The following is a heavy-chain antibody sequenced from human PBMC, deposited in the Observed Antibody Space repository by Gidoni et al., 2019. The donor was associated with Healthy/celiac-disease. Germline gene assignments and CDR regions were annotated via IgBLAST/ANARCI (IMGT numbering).Heavy chain of an antibody. Sequence: QVQLVESGGGVVQPGRSLRLSCAASGFTFSSYAMHWVRQAPGKGLEWVAVISYDGSNKYYADSVKGRFTISRDNSKNTLYLQMNSLRAEDTAVYYCARPLAVAGLGYYFDYWGQGTLVTVSS. CDR3: ARPLAVAGLGYYFDY. CDR2: ISYDGSNK. CDR1: GFTFSSYA. D-gene: IGHD6-19*01. V-gene: IGHV3-30-3*01. J-gene: IGHJ4*02.